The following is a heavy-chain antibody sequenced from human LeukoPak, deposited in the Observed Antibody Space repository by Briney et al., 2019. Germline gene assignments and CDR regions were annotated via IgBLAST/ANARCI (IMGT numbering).Heavy chain of an antibody. CDR3: AKGAYYDL. V-gene: IGHV3-30*04. J-gene: IGHJ4*02. D-gene: IGHD3-22*01. Sequence: PGRSLRLSCAASGFTFSSYAMHWVRQAPGKGLEWVAVISYDGSNKYYADSVKGRFTISRDNSKNTLYLQMNSLRVEDTAVYYCAKGAYYDLWGQGTLVTVSS. CDR2: ISYDGSNK. CDR1: GFTFSSYA.